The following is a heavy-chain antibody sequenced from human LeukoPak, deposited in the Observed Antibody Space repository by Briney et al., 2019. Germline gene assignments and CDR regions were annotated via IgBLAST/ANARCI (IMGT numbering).Heavy chain of an antibody. V-gene: IGHV3-7*01. D-gene: IGHD4-17*01. CDR1: GFIFRNHW. CDR3: ARGPNYGDRVDYFGY. Sequence: PGGSLRLSCAASGFIFRNHWLSWVRQVPGRGLEWVAHIKQDGNEKHYVDSVEGRFTLSRDDSKNSLYLQMNSLRVDDSAVYYCARGPNYGDRVDYFGYWGQGTLVTVSS. CDR2: IKQDGNEK. J-gene: IGHJ4*02.